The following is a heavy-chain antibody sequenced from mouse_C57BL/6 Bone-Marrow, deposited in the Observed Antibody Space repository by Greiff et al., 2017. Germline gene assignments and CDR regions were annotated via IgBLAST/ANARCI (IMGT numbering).Heavy chain of an antibody. J-gene: IGHJ2*01. D-gene: IGHD1-1*01. CDR2: ISNGGGST. CDR3: AREGDSWGSIYFDY. Sequence: EVMLVESGGGLVQPGGSLKLSCAASGFTFSDYYMYWVRQTPGKRLEWVAYISNGGGSTYYPDTVKGRFTISRDNAKNTLYLQLRRLKSEDTAMYYCAREGDSWGSIYFDYWGQGTTLTVSS. CDR1: GFTFSDYY. V-gene: IGHV5-12*01.